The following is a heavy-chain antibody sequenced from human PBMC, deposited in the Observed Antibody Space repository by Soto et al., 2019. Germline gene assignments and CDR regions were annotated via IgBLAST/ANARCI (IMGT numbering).Heavy chain of an antibody. V-gene: IGHV3-48*03. CDR3: ARETPSQWLIDY. D-gene: IGHD6-19*01. Sequence: LGWSLRLSCAASGFTFSSYEMNWVRQAPGKGLEWVSYISSSGSTIYYADSVKGRFTISRDNAKNSLYLQMNSLRAQDTAVYYCARETPSQWLIDYWGQGTLVTVSS. CDR2: ISSSGSTI. CDR1: GFTFSSYE. J-gene: IGHJ4*02.